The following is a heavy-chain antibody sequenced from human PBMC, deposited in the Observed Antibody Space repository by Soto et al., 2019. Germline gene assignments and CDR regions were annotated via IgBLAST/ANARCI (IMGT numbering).Heavy chain of an antibody. D-gene: IGHD2-21*02. CDR3: ARSIVVVTALDY. CDR1: GYTFTTYA. J-gene: IGHJ4*02. V-gene: IGHV1-3*01. Sequence: GASVKVSCKASGYTFTTYAIHWVRQAPGQRLEWMGWINSGNGNTKYSQNFQGRVTITRDTSASTAYMELSSLRSEDTAVYYCARSIVVVTALDYWGQGTLVTVSS. CDR2: INSGNGNT.